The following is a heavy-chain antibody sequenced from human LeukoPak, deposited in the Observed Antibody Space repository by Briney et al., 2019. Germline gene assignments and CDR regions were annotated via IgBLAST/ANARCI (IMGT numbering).Heavy chain of an antibody. Sequence: PSETLSLTCTVSGGSISSYYWGWIRQPPGKGLEWIGYIYYSGSTNYNPSLKSRVTISVDTSKNQFSLKLSSVTAADTAVYYCARGRAVAGIYYYYYGMDVWGQGTTVTVSS. CDR1: GGSISSYY. D-gene: IGHD6-19*01. J-gene: IGHJ6*02. CDR2: IYYSGST. CDR3: ARGRAVAGIYYYYYGMDV. V-gene: IGHV4-59*01.